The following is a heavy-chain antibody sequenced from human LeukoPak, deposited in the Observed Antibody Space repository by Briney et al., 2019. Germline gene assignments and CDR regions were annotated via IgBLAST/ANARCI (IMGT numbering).Heavy chain of an antibody. D-gene: IGHD1-26*01. CDR1: GGTFSSYA. V-gene: IGHV1-69*05. Sequence: SVKASCKASGGTFSSYAISWVRQAPGQGLEWMGGIIPIFGTANYAQKFQGRVTITTDESTSTAYLELSSLRSEDTAVYYCARASNSGSFPDLGAFDIWGQGTMVTVSS. J-gene: IGHJ3*02. CDR2: IIPIFGTA. CDR3: ARASNSGSFPDLGAFDI.